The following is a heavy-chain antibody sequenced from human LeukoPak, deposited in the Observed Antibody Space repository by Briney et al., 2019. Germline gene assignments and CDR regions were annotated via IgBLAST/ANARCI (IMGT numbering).Heavy chain of an antibody. D-gene: IGHD5-18*01. J-gene: IGHJ4*02. V-gene: IGHV4-31*03. CDR2: IFYNGTT. CDR3: ARDRMDTALASFFDY. Sequence: SETLSLTCSVSGGSIIRYGYYWTWIRQYPGKGLEWIGNIFYNGTTYYNPSFKGRVTVSGDTSKNQFSLNLNSLTAADTAVYYCARDRMDTALASFFDYWGQGTLVTVSS. CDR1: GGSIIRYGYY.